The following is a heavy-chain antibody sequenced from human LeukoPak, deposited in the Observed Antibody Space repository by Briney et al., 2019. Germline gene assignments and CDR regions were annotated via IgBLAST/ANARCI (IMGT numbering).Heavy chain of an antibody. V-gene: IGHV3-48*02. CDR1: GFTFSSYS. Sequence: GGSLRLSCAASGFTFSSYSMNWVRQAPGKGLEWLSYISSNSSIISHADSVKGRFTISRDNAKSSLYLQMNNLRDEDTAVYYCARDTLHAFDIWGQGTMVAVSS. D-gene: IGHD2-15*01. CDR3: ARDTLHAFDI. J-gene: IGHJ3*02. CDR2: ISSNSSII.